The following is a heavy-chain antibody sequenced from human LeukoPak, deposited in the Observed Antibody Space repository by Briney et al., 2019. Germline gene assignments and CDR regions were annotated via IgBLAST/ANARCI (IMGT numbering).Heavy chain of an antibody. CDR3: AKEGDKGRTNWVDP. D-gene: IGHD2-15*01. Sequence: GGSLTLSCAASGFAFSSHAMTWVRQAPGKGLEWVSTISGTGTNTYYTDSVKGRFTISRDKSTNTLYLQMNSLRVEDTAVYYCAKEGDKGRTNWVDPWGRGTLVNVS. CDR1: GFAFSSHA. V-gene: IGHV3-23*01. CDR2: ISGTGTNT. J-gene: IGHJ5*02.